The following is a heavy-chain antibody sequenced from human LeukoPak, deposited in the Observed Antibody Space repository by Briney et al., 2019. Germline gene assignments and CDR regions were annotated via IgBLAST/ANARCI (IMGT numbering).Heavy chain of an antibody. CDR2: MNPNSGNT. Sequence: ASVKVSCKASGHTFTSYDINWVRQATGQGLEWMGWMNPNSGNTGYAQKFKGRLTISRDNSKNTLYLQMSSLRVEDTAMYYCAKVYYSCGGDCAGPLHYWGQGTLVTVSS. CDR1: GHTFTSYD. D-gene: IGHD2-21*02. V-gene: IGHV1-8*01. CDR3: AKVYYSCGGDCAGPLHY. J-gene: IGHJ4*02.